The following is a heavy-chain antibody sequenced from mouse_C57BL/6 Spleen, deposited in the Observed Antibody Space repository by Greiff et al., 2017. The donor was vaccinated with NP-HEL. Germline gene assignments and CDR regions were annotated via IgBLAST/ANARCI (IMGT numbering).Heavy chain of an antibody. J-gene: IGHJ4*01. Sequence: EVKVEESGGGLVKPGGSLKLSCAASGFTFSSYAMSWVRQTPEKRLEWVATISDGGSYTYYPDNVKGRFTISRDNAKNNLYLQMSHLKSEDTAMYYCARDPSGSYAMDYWGQGTSVTVSS. CDR1: GFTFSSYA. D-gene: IGHD4-1*01. CDR3: ARDPSGSYAMDY. V-gene: IGHV5-4*01. CDR2: ISDGGSYT.